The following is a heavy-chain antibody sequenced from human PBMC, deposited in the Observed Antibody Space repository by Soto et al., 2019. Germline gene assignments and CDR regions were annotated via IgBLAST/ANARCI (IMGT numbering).Heavy chain of an antibody. CDR2: TYYRSKWYN. D-gene: IGHD1-7*01. J-gene: IGHJ6*03. CDR3: ARARAGITGTTAPWVDYYYYMDV. V-gene: IGHV6-1*01. Sequence: SQTLSLTCAISGDSVSSNSAAWNWIRQSPSRGLEWLGRTYYRSKWYNDYAVSVKSRITINPDTSKNQFSLQLNSVTPEDTAVYYCARARAGITGTTAPWVDYYYYMDVWGKGTTVTVSS. CDR1: GDSVSSNSAA.